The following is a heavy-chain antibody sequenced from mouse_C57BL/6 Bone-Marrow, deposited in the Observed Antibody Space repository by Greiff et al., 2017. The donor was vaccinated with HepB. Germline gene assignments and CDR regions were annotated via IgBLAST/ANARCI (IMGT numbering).Heavy chain of an antibody. Sequence: QVQLQQSGAELARPGASVKLSCKASGYTFTSYGISWVKQRTGQGLEWIGEIYPRSGNTYYNEKFKGKATLTADKSSSTAYMELRSLTSEDSAVYSCTRRFPFAYWGQGALVTVSA. V-gene: IGHV1-81*01. J-gene: IGHJ3*01. CDR3: TRRFPFAY. CDR2: IYPRSGNT. CDR1: GYTFTSYG.